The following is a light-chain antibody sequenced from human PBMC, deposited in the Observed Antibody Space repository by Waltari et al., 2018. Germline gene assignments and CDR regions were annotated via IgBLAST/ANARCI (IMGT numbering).Light chain of an antibody. J-gene: IGKJ2*01. V-gene: IGKV1-5*03. Sequence: DIQMTQSPSSLSASVGDRVTITCRASQRISNWLAWYQQKPGKAPILLIYKASILKSGVPSRFSDSGSGTQFTLTISSLQPGDFATYYCQQYNTYSSFGQGTKLEIK. CDR1: QRISNW. CDR2: KAS. CDR3: QQYNTYSS.